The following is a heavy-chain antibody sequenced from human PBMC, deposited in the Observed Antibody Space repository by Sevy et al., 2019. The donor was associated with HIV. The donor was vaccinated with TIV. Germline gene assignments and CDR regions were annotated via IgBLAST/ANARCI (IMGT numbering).Heavy chain of an antibody. CDR1: GGSISPYY. CDR2: MYYSGST. V-gene: IGHV4-59*01. Sequence: SETLSLTCTVSGGSISPYYWNWIRQPPGKGLEWIGYMYYSGSTKYNPSFKSRVTISVDTCKNQFSVKLSSVTAAATAVYYCAGGGGLTDYGMDVWGQGTTVTVSS. D-gene: IGHD3-16*01. J-gene: IGHJ6*02. CDR3: AGGGGLTDYGMDV.